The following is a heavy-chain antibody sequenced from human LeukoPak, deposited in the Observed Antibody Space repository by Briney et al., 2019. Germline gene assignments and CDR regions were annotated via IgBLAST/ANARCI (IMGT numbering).Heavy chain of an antibody. V-gene: IGHV3-48*03. D-gene: IGHD6-19*01. CDR2: ISSSGSTI. CDR3: EASMAAAGKTYSSGWKIDY. CDR1: GFTFSSYE. Sequence: PGGSLRLSCAASGFTFSSYEMNWVRQAPGKGLEWVSYISSSGSTIYYADSVKGRFTISRDNAKNSLYLQMNSLRAEDTAVYYCEASMAAAGKTYSSGWKIDYWGQGTLVTVSS. J-gene: IGHJ4*02.